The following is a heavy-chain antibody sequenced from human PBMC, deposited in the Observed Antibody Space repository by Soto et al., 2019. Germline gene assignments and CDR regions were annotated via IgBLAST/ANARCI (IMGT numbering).Heavy chain of an antibody. J-gene: IGHJ3*02. CDR3: AKGPREVWGSYRRDAFDI. CDR2: INHSGST. CDR1: GGSFSGYY. V-gene: IGHV4-34*01. Sequence: QVQLQQWGAGLLKPSETLSLTCAVYGGSFSGYYWSWIRQPPGKGLEWIGEINHSGSTNYNPSLTSRVTISVDTSKNQFSLKLSSVTAADTAVYYCAKGPREVWGSYRRDAFDIWGQGTMVTVSS. D-gene: IGHD3-16*02.